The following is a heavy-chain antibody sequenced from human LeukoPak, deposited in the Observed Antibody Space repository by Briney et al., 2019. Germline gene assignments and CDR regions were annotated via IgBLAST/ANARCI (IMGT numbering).Heavy chain of an antibody. Sequence: SETLSLTCTVSGGSINSNYWSWIRQPPEKGLEWIGYISYGGSTNYNPSLKSRVTISLDTSKSQFSLNLNSVTAADTAVYYCARGRQVGNTGYYFDYWGQGTLVTVSS. V-gene: IGHV4-59*01. CDR2: ISYGGST. D-gene: IGHD1-26*01. J-gene: IGHJ4*02. CDR3: ARGRQVGNTGYYFDY. CDR1: GGSINSNY.